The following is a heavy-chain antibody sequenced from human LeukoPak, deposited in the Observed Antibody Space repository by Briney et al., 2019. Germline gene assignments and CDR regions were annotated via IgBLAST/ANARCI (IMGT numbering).Heavy chain of an antibody. CDR3: AREGGDSYGPNPLDY. CDR2: ISSSSSYI. D-gene: IGHD5-18*01. V-gene: IGHV3-21*06. Sequence: PGGSLRLSCAASGFTFRSYSMNWVRQAPGKGLEWVSSISSSSSYIYYADSVKGRFTTSSENAKNSLYLQMNGLRAEDTAVYYCAREGGDSYGPNPLDYWGQGTLVTVSS. CDR1: GFTFRSYS. J-gene: IGHJ4*02.